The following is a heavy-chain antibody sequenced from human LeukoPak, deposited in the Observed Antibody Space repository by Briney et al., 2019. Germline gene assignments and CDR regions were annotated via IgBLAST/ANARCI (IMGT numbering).Heavy chain of an antibody. D-gene: IGHD1-26*01. J-gene: IGHJ4*02. V-gene: IGHV3-13*01. CDR1: GFTFSNHA. Sequence: PGGSLRLSCAASGFTFSNHAMHWVRQATGKGLEWVSAIGTAGDTFYPGSVKGRFTISRENAKKSLYLQMNSLRAEDTAVYYCVRQKESHGNFDHWGQGTLVTVSS. CDR3: VRQKESHGNFDH. CDR2: IGTAGDT.